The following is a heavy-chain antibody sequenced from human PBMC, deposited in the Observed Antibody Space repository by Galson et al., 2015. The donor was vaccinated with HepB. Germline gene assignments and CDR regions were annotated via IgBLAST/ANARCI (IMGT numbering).Heavy chain of an antibody. V-gene: IGHV3-7*03. CDR2: INQDASEK. CDR3: TRDGPSAGYYSDS. J-gene: IGHJ4*02. D-gene: IGHD6-25*01. Sequence: SLRLSCAASGFTFSDYWMSWVRQAPGKGLEWVANINQDASEKYYVDSVKGRFTISRDNTKSSLYMQMNSLRAEDTAVYYCTRDGPSAGYYSDSWGQGNLVTVSS. CDR1: GFTFSDYW.